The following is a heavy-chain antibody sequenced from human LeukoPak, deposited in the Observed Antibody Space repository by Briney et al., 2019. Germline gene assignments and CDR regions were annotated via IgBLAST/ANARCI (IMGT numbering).Heavy chain of an antibody. CDR1: GYTFTSYD. CDR3: AMFFPMVRGPNWFDP. Sequence: EASVKVSCKASGYTFTSYDISWVRQAPGQGLEWMGGIIPIFGTANYAQKFQGRVTITTDESTSTAYMELSSLRSEDTAVYYCAMFFPMVRGPNWFDPWGQGTLVTVSS. J-gene: IGHJ5*02. V-gene: IGHV1-69*05. D-gene: IGHD3-10*01. CDR2: IIPIFGTA.